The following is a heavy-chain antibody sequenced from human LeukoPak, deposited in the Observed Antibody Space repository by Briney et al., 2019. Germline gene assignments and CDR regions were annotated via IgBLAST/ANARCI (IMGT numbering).Heavy chain of an antibody. CDR3: ARDRGSGSYGGNWFDP. CDR2: IYSGGST. Sequence: PGGPLRLSCAASGFTVSSNYMSWVRQAPGKGLEWVSVIYSGGSTYYADSVKGRFTISRDNSKNTLYLQMNSLRAEDTAVYYCARDRGSGSYGGNWFDPWGQGTLVTVSS. D-gene: IGHD1-26*01. V-gene: IGHV3-53*01. J-gene: IGHJ5*02. CDR1: GFTVSSNY.